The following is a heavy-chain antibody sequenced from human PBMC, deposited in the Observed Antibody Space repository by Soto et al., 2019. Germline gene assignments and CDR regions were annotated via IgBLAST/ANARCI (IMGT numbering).Heavy chain of an antibody. Sequence: PGGSLRLSCAPSGFTLPGYSMNWVRQAPGKGLEWVSYISSSSDTIYYADSVKGRFTISRDNAKNLLYLQMKSLRAEDTAVYYCARSSTFYDYWGEGTPVTV. CDR3: ARSSTFYDY. D-gene: IGHD6-6*01. CDR1: GFTLPGYS. J-gene: IGHJ4*02. CDR2: ISSSSDTI. V-gene: IGHV3-48*01.